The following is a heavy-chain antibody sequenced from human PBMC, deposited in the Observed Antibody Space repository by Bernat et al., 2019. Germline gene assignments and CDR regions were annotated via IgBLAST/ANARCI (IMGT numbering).Heavy chain of an antibody. CDR3: AGVIPLRFLAKFDP. J-gene: IGHJ5*02. CDR1: GGSISSGSYY. Sequence: QVQLQESGPGLVKPSQTLSLTCTVSGGSISSGSYYWSWIRQPAGKGLEWIGRIYTSGSTNYNPSLKSRVTISVDTSKNQFSLKPSSVTAADTAVYYCAGVIPLRFLAKFDPWGQGTLVTVSS. V-gene: IGHV4-61*02. D-gene: IGHD3-3*01. CDR2: IYTSGST.